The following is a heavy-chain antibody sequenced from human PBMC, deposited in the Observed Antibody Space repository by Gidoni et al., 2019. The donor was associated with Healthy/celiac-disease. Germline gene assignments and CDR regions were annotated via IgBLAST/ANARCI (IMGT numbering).Heavy chain of an antibody. J-gene: IGHJ2*01. CDR1: GGNFSSYA. V-gene: IGHV1-69*01. CDR2: IIPLFGTA. CDR3: ARDPSGHVGYCTNGVCDDQDWYFDL. Sequence: QVQLVQSGAEVKKPGSSVKVSCKASGGNFSSYAIRWVRQAPGQGLEWMGGIIPLFGTANYAQKFQGRVTITADESTSTAYMELSSLRSEDTAAYYCARDPSGHVGYCTNGVCDDQDWYFDLWGRGTLVTVSS. D-gene: IGHD2-8*01.